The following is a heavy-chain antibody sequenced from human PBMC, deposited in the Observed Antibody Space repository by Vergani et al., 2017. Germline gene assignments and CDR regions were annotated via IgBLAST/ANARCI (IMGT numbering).Heavy chain of an antibody. D-gene: IGHD3-10*01. CDR1: GFTFSSYG. Sequence: VLLVESGGGVVQPGRSLRLSCAASGFTFSSYGMHWVRQAPGKGLEWVAVISYDGSNRYYADSVKGRFTISRDNSKNTLYLQMNSLRAEDTAVYYCAKDGRFGELSLLHWGQGTLVTVSS. CDR2: ISYDGSNR. J-gene: IGHJ4*02. V-gene: IGHV3-30*18. CDR3: AKDGRFGELSLLH.